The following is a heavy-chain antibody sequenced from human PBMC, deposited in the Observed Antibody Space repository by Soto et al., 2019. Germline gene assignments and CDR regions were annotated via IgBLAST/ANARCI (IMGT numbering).Heavy chain of an antibody. D-gene: IGHD2-15*01. CDR1: GGSISSSSYY. CDR2: IYYSGST. Sequence: SETLSLTCTVSGGSISSSSYYWGWIRQPPGKGLEWIGSIYYSGSTYYNPSLKSRVTISVDTSKNQFSLKLSSVTAADTAVYYCARLLACGGSCYYPDYWGQGTLVTVSS. CDR3: ARLLACGGSCYYPDY. J-gene: IGHJ4*02. V-gene: IGHV4-39*01.